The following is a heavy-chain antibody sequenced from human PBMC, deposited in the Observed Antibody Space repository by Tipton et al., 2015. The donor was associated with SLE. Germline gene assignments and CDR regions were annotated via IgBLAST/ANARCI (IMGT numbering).Heavy chain of an antibody. CDR2: ISWNSGSI. D-gene: IGHD5-12*01. CDR1: GFSLDDYA. Sequence: SLRLSCAASGFSLDDYATHWVRQAPGKGLEWVSAISWNSGSIGYADSVKGRFTISRDNAKNSLYLQMNSLTPEDTALYYCVKDGPGYSYGPGGYMDVWGKGTTVTVSS. V-gene: IGHV3-9*01. CDR3: VKDGPGYSYGPGGYMDV. J-gene: IGHJ6*03.